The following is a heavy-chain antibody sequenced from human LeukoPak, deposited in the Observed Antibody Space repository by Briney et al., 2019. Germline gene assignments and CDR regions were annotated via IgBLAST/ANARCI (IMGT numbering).Heavy chain of an antibody. Sequence: GESLKISCKGFGFTVTDHWIAWVRQMPGKGLEWVGIFHPAVSDTPYSPSFQGQVVISVDRSISTAYLQWNSLKASETAMYYCAASPPHCGADCPFDYWGQGTLVTVSS. D-gene: IGHD2-21*02. CDR2: FHPAVSDT. CDR1: GFTVTDHW. CDR3: AASPPHCGADCPFDY. V-gene: IGHV5-51*01. J-gene: IGHJ4*02.